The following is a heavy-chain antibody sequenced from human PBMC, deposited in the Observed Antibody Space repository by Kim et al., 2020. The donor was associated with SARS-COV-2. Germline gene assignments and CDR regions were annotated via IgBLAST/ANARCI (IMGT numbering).Heavy chain of an antibody. J-gene: IGHJ3*02. CDR3: ARGAPVAVVTVIGALFAFDI. V-gene: IGHV3-21*01. CDR2: ISSSSSYI. CDR1: GFTFSSYS. Sequence: GGSLRLSCAASGFTFSSYSMNWVRQAPGKGLEWVSSISSSSSYIYYADSVKGRFTISRDNAKNSLYLQMNSLRAEDTAVYYCARGAPVAVVTVIGALFAFDIWGQGTMVTVSS. D-gene: IGHD2-21*02.